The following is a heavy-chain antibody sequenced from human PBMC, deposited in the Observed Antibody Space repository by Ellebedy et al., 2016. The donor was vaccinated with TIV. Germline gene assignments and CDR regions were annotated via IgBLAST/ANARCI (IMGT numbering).Heavy chain of an antibody. D-gene: IGHD3-9*01. V-gene: IGHV1-69*13. CDR1: GYTFTSYG. J-gene: IGHJ3*02. Sequence: SVKVSXXASGYTFTSYGISWVRQAPGQGLEWMGGIIPIFGTANYAQKFQGRVTITADESTSTAYMELSSLRSEDTAVYYCARATTPISRDAFDIWGQGTMVTVSS. CDR3: ARATTPISRDAFDI. CDR2: IIPIFGTA.